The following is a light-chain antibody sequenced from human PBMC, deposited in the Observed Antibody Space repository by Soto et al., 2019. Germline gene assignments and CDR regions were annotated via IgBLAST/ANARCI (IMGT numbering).Light chain of an antibody. CDR1: SGGIASNY. CDR2: EHN. Sequence: NFMLTQPHSVSESPGETVTISCTRTSGGIASNYVQWYQQRPGSAPTIVIYEHNHRPSGVPYRFSGSTDGSSNSASLTISGLQTEDEADYYCQSYDSSFVLFGGGTKLTVL. CDR3: QSYDSSFVL. J-gene: IGLJ2*01. V-gene: IGLV6-57*04.